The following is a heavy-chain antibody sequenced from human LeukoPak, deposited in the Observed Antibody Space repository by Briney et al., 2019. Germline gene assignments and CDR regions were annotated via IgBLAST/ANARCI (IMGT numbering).Heavy chain of an antibody. CDR1: GYTFTSYG. CDR2: IIPIFGTA. V-gene: IGHV1-69*13. Sequence: GASVKVSCKASGYTFTSYGISWVRQAPGQGLEWMGGIIPIFGTANYAQKFQGRVTITADESTSTAYMELSSLRSEDTAVYYCARDRRRYYYGSGSYDPNSSFDPWGQGTLVTVSS. D-gene: IGHD3-10*01. J-gene: IGHJ5*02. CDR3: ARDRRRYYYGSGSYDPNSSFDP.